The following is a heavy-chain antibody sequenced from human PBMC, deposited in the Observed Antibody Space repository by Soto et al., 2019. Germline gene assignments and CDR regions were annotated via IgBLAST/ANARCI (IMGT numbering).Heavy chain of an antibody. J-gene: IGHJ5*02. D-gene: IGHD4-17*01. V-gene: IGHV1-18*01. CDR3: ARGNYGDYVALPRWFDP. CDR2: ISAYNGNT. Sequence: ASVKVSCKASGYTFTSYGISWVRQAPGQGLEWMGWISAYNGNTNYAQKLQGRVTMTTDTSTSTAYMELRSLRSDDTAVYYCARGNYGDYVALPRWFDPWGQGTLVTVSS. CDR1: GYTFTSYG.